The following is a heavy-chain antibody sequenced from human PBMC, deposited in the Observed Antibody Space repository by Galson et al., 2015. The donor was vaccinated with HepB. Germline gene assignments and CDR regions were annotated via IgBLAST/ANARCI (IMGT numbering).Heavy chain of an antibody. D-gene: IGHD3-3*01. Sequence: SLRLSCAASGFTLSSHWMHWVRQAPGKGLMWVSRIENDGSETSYADSVNGRFTISRDNARNTLYLQMHSLRAEDTVVYYCSTIFDSPSDSPSDSWGQGTLVTASS. CDR2: IENDGSET. CDR1: GFTLSSHW. J-gene: IGHJ4*02. CDR3: STIFDSPSDSPSDS. V-gene: IGHV3-74*01.